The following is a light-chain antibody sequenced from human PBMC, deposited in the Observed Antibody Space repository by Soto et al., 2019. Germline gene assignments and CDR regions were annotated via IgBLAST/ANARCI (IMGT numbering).Light chain of an antibody. CDR3: CSYTTWSALV. CDR1: STDIGTYYH. J-gene: IGLJ1*01. CDR2: EVS. V-gene: IGLV2-14*01. Sequence: QSVLAQPASVSGSPGQSITISCTGTSTDIGTYYHVSWYRQHPGKVPQLIIYEVSNRPSGLSNRFSGSKSGNAASLTISGLQAEDEADYYCCSYTTWSALVFGTGTKFTVL.